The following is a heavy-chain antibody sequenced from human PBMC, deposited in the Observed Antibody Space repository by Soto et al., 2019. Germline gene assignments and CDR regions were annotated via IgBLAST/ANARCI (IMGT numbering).Heavy chain of an antibody. Sequence: QVQLQQWGAGLLKPSETLSLTCAVYGGSFSGYYWSWIRQPPGKGLGWIGEINHSGSTNYNPSLRSRVTISVDTSKNQFSLKLSSVTAADTAVYYCARLGYCSGGSCRTFRQYYYYYMDVWGKGTTVTVSS. D-gene: IGHD2-15*01. CDR1: GGSFSGYY. CDR3: ARLGYCSGGSCRTFRQYYYYYMDV. CDR2: INHSGST. J-gene: IGHJ6*03. V-gene: IGHV4-34*01.